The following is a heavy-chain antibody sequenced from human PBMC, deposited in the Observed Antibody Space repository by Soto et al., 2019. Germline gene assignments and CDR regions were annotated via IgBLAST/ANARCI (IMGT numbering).Heavy chain of an antibody. Sequence: PSETLSLTCTVSGGSISSGGYYWSWIRQHPGKGLEWIGYIYYSGSTYYNPSLKSRVTISVDTSKNQFSLKLSSVTAADTAVYYCAGGNLVGATKTFGYWGQGTLVTVSS. CDR1: GGSISSGGYY. CDR2: IYYSGST. J-gene: IGHJ4*02. D-gene: IGHD1-26*01. V-gene: IGHV4-31*03. CDR3: AGGNLVGATKTFGY.